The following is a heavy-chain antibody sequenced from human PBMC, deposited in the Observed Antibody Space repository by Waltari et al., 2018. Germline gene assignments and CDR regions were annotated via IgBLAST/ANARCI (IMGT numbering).Heavy chain of an antibody. CDR1: GFTFSSYE. Sequence: EVQLVESGGGLVQPGGSLRLSCAASGFTFSSYEMSWVRQAPGKGLEGVSYISSSGSTIYYADSVKGRFTISRDNAKNSLYLQMNSLRDEDTAVYYCANRPTGKAYWGQGTLVTVSS. CDR2: ISSSGSTI. J-gene: IGHJ4*02. V-gene: IGHV3-48*03. CDR3: ANRPTGKAY. D-gene: IGHD1-1*01.